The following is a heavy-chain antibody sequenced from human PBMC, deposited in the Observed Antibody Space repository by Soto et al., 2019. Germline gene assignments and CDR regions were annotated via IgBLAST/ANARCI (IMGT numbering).Heavy chain of an antibody. D-gene: IGHD2-8*01. Sequence: ASVKVSCKASGYTFTSYAMHWVRQAPGQRLEWMGWINAGNGNTKYSQKFQGRVTITRDTSASTAYMELSSLRSEDTAVYYCARVRPGYCTNGVCYFYYCMDVWGQVTTVTVSS. J-gene: IGHJ6*02. CDR3: ARVRPGYCTNGVCYFYYCMDV. CDR1: GYTFTSYA. CDR2: INAGNGNT. V-gene: IGHV1-3*01.